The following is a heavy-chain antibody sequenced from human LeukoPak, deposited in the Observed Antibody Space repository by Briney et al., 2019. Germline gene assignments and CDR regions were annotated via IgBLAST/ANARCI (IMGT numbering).Heavy chain of an antibody. CDR2: ISGSGGST. CDR1: GFTFSSYA. D-gene: IGHD1-26*01. J-gene: IGHJ6*02. Sequence: GGSLRLSRAASGFTFSSYAMSWVRQAPGKGLEWVSAISGSGGSTYYADSVKGRFTISRDSSKNTLYLQMNSLRAEDTAVYYCAKVTGNSGELPWYYYYYGMDVWGQGTTVTVSS. V-gene: IGHV3-23*01. CDR3: AKVTGNSGELPWYYYYYGMDV.